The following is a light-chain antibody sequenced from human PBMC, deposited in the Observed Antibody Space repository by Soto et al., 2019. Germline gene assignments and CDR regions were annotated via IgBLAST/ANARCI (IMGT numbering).Light chain of an antibody. CDR2: GAS. V-gene: IGKV1-39*01. Sequence: DIQMTQFPSSLSASVGDRVTITCRASQTISTCLNWYQQKAGTAPKLLIYGASDLESGIPSRFSGSGSGTYFTLTISSLQPEDFAIYYCQQCITTPRTFGQGTRVEI. J-gene: IGKJ1*01. CDR3: QQCITTPRT. CDR1: QTISTC.